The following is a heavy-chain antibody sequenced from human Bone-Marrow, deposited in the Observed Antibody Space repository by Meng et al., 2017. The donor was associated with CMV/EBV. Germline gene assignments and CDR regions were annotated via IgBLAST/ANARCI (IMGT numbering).Heavy chain of an antibody. Sequence: SETLSLTCAVYGGSFSGYYWSWIRQPPGKGLEWIGEINHSGSTNYNPSLKSRVTISVDTSKNQFSLKLSSVTAADTAVYYCAREPHHWGQGTLVTVSS. V-gene: IGHV4-34*01. CDR1: GGSFSGYY. CDR3: AREPHH. CDR2: INHSGST. J-gene: IGHJ5*02.